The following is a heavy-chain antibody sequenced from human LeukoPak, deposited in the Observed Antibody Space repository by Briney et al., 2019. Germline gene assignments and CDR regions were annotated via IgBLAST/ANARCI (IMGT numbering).Heavy chain of an antibody. CDR1: GFTFSSYA. CDR3: AKRGGGGVKGEFDY. J-gene: IGHJ4*02. CDR2: ISGSGGST. V-gene: IGHV3-23*01. D-gene: IGHD3-10*01. Sequence: GGSLRLSCAASGFTFSSYAMSLVRQAPGKGLEWVSAISGSGGSTYYADSVKGRFTISRDNSKNTLYLQMNSLRAEDTAVYYCAKRGGGGVKGEFDYWGQGTLVTVSS.